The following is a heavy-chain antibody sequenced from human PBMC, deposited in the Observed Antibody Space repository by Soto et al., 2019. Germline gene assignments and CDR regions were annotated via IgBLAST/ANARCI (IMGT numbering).Heavy chain of an antibody. D-gene: IGHD3-3*01. CDR1: GGSISSYY. CDR3: ARDSFRKYYDFWSCYPHPYYYGMDV. CDR2: IYYSGST. J-gene: IGHJ6*02. V-gene: IGHV4-59*01. Sequence: SETLSLTCTVSGGSISSYYWSWIRQPPGKGLEWIGYIYYSGSTNYNPSLKSRVTISVDTSKNQFSLKLSSVTAADTAVYYCARDSFRKYYDFWSCYPHPYYYGMDVWGQGTTVTVSS.